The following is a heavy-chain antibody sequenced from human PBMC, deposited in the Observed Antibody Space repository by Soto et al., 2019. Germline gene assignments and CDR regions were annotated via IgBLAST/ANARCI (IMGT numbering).Heavy chain of an antibody. J-gene: IGHJ6*02. CDR2: IDPSDSYT. D-gene: IGHD4-17*01. Sequence: GESLKISCXGSGYSFTSYWTSWVRQMPGKGLEWMGRIDPSDSYTNYSPSFQGHVTISADKSISTAYLQWSSLKASDTAMYYCARHLVGYGDYLVGMDVWGQGTTVTVSS. V-gene: IGHV5-10-1*01. CDR3: ARHLVGYGDYLVGMDV. CDR1: GYSFTSYW.